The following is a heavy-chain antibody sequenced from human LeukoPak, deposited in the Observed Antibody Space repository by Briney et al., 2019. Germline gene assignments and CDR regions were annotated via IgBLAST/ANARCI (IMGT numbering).Heavy chain of an antibody. V-gene: IGHV3-30*04. D-gene: IGHD3-16*02. CDR2: ISYDGSNK. CDR1: GFTFSSYA. Sequence: GGSLRLSCAASGFTFSSYAMHWVRQAPGKGLEWVAIISYDGSNKYYADSVKGRFTISRDNSKNTLYLQMNSLRAEDTAVYYCAKGDYDYVWGSYRKFDYWGQGTLVTVSS. CDR3: AKGDYDYVWGSYRKFDY. J-gene: IGHJ4*02.